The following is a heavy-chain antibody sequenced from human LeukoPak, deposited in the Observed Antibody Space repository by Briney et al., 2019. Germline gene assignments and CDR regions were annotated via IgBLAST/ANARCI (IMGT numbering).Heavy chain of an antibody. CDR2: LHSDGKT. Sequence: PGGSLRLSCVASGFTICSNYMSWVPQAPGKGLEWVAVLHSDGKTYYGDSVKGRFTISRDNSKNTLDLQMNSLRAEDTAVYYCATQGPKPNNRFDPWGQGTLVTVSS. J-gene: IGHJ5*02. CDR3: ATQGPKPNNRFDP. D-gene: IGHD1/OR15-1a*01. V-gene: IGHV3-53*01. CDR1: GFTICSNY.